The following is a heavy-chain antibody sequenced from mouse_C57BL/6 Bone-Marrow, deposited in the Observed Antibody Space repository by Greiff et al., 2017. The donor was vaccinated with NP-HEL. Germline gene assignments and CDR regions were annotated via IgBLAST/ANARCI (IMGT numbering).Heavy chain of an antibody. CDR2: ISSGSSTI. V-gene: IGHV5-17*01. J-gene: IGHJ4*01. CDR3: ARPLHYAMDY. D-gene: IGHD6-1*01. Sequence: VQLKESGGGLVKPGGSLKLSCAASGFTFSDYGMHWVRQAPEKGLEWVAYISSGSSTIYYADTVKGRFTISRDNAKHTLFLQMTSLRSEDTAMYYCARPLHYAMDYWGQGTSVTVAS. CDR1: GFTFSDYG.